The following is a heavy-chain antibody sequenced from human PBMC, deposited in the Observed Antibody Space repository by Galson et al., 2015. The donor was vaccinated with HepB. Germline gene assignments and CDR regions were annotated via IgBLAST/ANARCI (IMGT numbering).Heavy chain of an antibody. CDR3: ASDELLLWIGELLS. Sequence: SLRLSCAASGFTFSSYSMNWVRQAPGKGLEWVSYISSSSSTIYYADSVKGRFTISRDNAKNSLYLQMNSLRAEDTAVYYCASDELLLWIGELLSWGQGTLVTVSS. J-gene: IGHJ5*02. CDR1: GFTFSSYS. CDR2: ISSSSSTI. V-gene: IGHV3-48*01. D-gene: IGHD3-10*01.